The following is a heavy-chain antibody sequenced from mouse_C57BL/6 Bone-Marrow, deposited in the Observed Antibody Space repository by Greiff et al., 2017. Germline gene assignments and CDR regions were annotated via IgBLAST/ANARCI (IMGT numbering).Heavy chain of an antibody. CDR3: ARWRITTVVASYYFDY. V-gene: IGHV1-69*01. D-gene: IGHD1-1*01. Sequence: QVQLKQPGAELVMPGASVKLSCKASGYTFTSYWMHWVKQRPGQGLEWIGEIDPSDSYTNYNQKFKGKSTLTVDKSSSTAYMQLSSLTSEDSAVYYCARWRITTVVASYYFDYWGQGTTLTVSS. J-gene: IGHJ2*01. CDR2: IDPSDSYT. CDR1: GYTFTSYW.